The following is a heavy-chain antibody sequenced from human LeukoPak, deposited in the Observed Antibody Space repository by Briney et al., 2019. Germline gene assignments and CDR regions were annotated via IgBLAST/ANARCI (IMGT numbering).Heavy chain of an antibody. CDR3: AKDHDYGGNSGYMDV. CDR2: ISGSGGNT. Sequence: GGSLRLSCAASGFTFSSYGMSWVRQAPGKGLEWVSAISGSGGNTYYADSVKGRFTISRDNSKNTLYLQMNSLRAEDTAVYYCAKDHDYGGNSGYMDVWGKGTTVTISS. D-gene: IGHD4-23*01. CDR1: GFTFSSYG. V-gene: IGHV3-23*01. J-gene: IGHJ6*03.